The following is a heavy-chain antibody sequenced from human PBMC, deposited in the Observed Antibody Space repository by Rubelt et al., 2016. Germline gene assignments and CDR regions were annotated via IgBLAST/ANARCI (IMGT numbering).Heavy chain of an antibody. CDR1: GGSISSYY. D-gene: IGHD6-13*01. CDR2: IYYSGST. CDR3: ARVRDSAAGELDY. J-gene: IGHJ4*02. V-gene: IGHV4-59*01. Sequence: QVQLQESGPGLVKPSETLSLTCTVSGGSISSYYWSWIRQPPGKGLEWIGYIYYSGSTNYNPSLKSRVTISVDTSKNQFSLKLSSVTAADTAVYYCARVRDSAAGELDYWGQGTLVTVSS.